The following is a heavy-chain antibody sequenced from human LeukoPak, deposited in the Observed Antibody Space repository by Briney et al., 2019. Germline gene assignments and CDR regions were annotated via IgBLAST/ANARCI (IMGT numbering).Heavy chain of an antibody. Sequence: GGSLRLSCAASGFTFSSYAMHWVRQAPGKGLEWVAVISYDGSNKYYADSVKGRFTISRDNSKNTLYLQMNSLRAEDTAVYYCAREDPTSDPHFDYWGQGTLVTVSS. V-gene: IGHV3-30*14. CDR3: AREDPTSDPHFDY. CDR1: GFTFSSYA. CDR2: ISYDGSNK. J-gene: IGHJ4*02.